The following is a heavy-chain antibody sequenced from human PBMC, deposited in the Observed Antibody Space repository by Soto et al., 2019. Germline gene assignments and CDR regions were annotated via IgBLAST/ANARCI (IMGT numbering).Heavy chain of an antibody. CDR1: GASISSGDYY. CDR3: AGTITLVRGGPAHYYYYGMDV. Sequence: QVQLQESGPGLVNPSQTLSLTCTVSGASISSGDYYWSWIRQPPGQGLEWIGYIYYRGSTYYNPSVKSRVTLSVDTSKNQFSLKLSSVTAADTAVYYCAGTITLVRGGPAHYYYYGMDVWGQATTVTVSS. V-gene: IGHV4-30-4*01. D-gene: IGHD3-10*01. CDR2: IYYRGST. J-gene: IGHJ6*02.